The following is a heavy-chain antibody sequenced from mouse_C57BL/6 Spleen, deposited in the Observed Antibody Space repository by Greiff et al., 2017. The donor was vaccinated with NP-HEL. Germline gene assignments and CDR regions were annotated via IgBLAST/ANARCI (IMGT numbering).Heavy chain of an antibody. CDR2: IYPGDGDT. V-gene: IGHV1-82*01. CDR1: GYAFSSSW. J-gene: IGHJ2*01. CDR3: ARDSNYVGDFDY. D-gene: IGHD2-5*01. Sequence: QVQLQQSGPELVKPGASVKISCKASGYAFSSSWMNWVKQRPGKGLEWIGRIYPGDGDTNYNGKFKGKATLTADKSSSTAYMQLSSLTSEDSAVYFCARDSNYVGDFDYWGQGTTLTVSS.